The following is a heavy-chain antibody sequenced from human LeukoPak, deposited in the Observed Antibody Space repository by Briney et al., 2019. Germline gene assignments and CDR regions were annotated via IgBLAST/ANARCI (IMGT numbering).Heavy chain of an antibody. CDR3: AREVGTPGGMDV. D-gene: IGHD2-15*01. J-gene: IGHJ6*02. CDR1: GFTFSSYG. Sequence: GGSLRLSCAASGFTFSSYGMHWVRQAPGKGLEWVAVISYDGSNKYYADSVKGRFAISRDNSKNTLYLQMNSLRAEDTAVYYCAREVGTPGGMDVWGQGTTVTVSS. CDR2: ISYDGSNK. V-gene: IGHV3-30*03.